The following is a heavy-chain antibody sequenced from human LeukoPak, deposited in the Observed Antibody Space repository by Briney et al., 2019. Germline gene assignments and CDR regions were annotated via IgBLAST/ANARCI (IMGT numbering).Heavy chain of an antibody. J-gene: IGHJ5*02. Sequence: SVKVSCKASGGTFSSYAISWVGQAPGQGLEWMGGIIPLFGTANYAQKFQGGVTITADESASTAYMELSSLRSDDTAVYYCARDRYCSGGSCYSSVGFDPWGQGTLVTVSS. CDR3: ARDRYCSGGSCYSSVGFDP. V-gene: IGHV1-69*13. CDR1: GGTFSSYA. D-gene: IGHD2-15*01. CDR2: IIPLFGTA.